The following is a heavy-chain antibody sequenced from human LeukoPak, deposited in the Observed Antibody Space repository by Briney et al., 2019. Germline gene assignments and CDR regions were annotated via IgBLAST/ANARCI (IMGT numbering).Heavy chain of an antibody. CDR3: ARLATVPG. CDR1: GYTFTCYY. D-gene: IGHD6-19*01. CDR2: IHPNSGDT. J-gene: IGHJ1*01. Sequence: GASVKVSCKASGYTFTCYYLHWVRQAPGQGLEGMGWIHPNSGDTNFAQRFQGRVTMTRDTSISTAYMELTSLRSDDTAVYYCARLATVPGWGQGTLATVSS. V-gene: IGHV1-2*02.